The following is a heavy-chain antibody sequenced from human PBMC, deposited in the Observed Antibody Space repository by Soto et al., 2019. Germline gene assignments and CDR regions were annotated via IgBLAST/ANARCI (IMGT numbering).Heavy chain of an antibody. D-gene: IGHD1-26*01. Sequence: GGSLRLSCAASGFTFSSYAMSWVRQAPGKGLEWVSAISGSGGSTYYADSVKGRFTISRDNSKNTLYLQMNSLRAEDTAVYYCVKHLGMEWELLASMDVWGQGTTVTVSS. CDR1: GFTFSSYA. J-gene: IGHJ6*02. V-gene: IGHV3-23*01. CDR2: ISGSGGST. CDR3: VKHLGMEWELLASMDV.